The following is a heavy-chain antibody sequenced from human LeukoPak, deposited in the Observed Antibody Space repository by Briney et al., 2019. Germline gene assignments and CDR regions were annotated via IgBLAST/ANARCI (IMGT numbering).Heavy chain of an antibody. CDR3: AKDVPYWNDAGVANY. CDR2: ISGSGGST. CDR1: GFTFSSYA. J-gene: IGHJ4*02. Sequence: PGGSLRLSCAASGFTFSSYAMSWVRQAPGKGLEWVSAISGSGGSTYYADSVKGRFTISRDNSKNTLYLQMNSLRAEDTAVYYCAKDVPYWNDAGVANYWGQGTLVTVPS. V-gene: IGHV3-23*01. D-gene: IGHD1-1*01.